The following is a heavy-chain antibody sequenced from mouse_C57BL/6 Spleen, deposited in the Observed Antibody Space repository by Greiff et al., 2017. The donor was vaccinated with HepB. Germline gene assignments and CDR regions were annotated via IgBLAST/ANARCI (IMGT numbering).Heavy chain of an antibody. V-gene: IGHV14-2*01. J-gene: IGHJ4*01. CDR2: IDPEDGET. CDR3: ARDYYGSSLYAMDY. D-gene: IGHD1-1*01. CDR1: GFNIKDYY. Sequence: DVKLVESGAELVKPGASVKLSCTASGFNIKDYYMHWVKQRTEQGLEWIGRIDPEDGETKYAPKFQGKATITADTSSNTAYLQLSSLTSEDTAVYYCARDYYGSSLYAMDYWGQGTSVTVSS.